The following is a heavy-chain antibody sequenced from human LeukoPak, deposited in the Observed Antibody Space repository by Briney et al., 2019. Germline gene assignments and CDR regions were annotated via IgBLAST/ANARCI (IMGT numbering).Heavy chain of an antibody. CDR1: GFTFINAW. Sequence: GGSLRLSCAASGFTFINAWMSWVRQAPGKGLEWVKTEAGTTDYAAPVKGRFTISRDDSKNTLYLQMNSLRAEDTAVYYCARVYFGWFGEFDPWGQGTLVTVSS. CDR3: ARVYFGWFGEFDP. J-gene: IGHJ5*02. V-gene: IGHV3-15*01. D-gene: IGHD3-10*01. CDR2: TEAGTT.